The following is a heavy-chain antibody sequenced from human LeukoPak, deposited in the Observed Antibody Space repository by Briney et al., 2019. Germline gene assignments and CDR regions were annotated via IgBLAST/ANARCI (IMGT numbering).Heavy chain of an antibody. Sequence: GGSLRLSCAASGFTFRDYAMAWVRQAPGKGLEWVSSIRNFGETHYADSVRGRFIISRDNSLNTLYLQMNSLRAEDSALYYCANIPPFDYGDYAIRLDWGQGTLVTVSS. CDR3: ANIPPFDYGDYAIRLD. CDR1: GFTFRDYA. J-gene: IGHJ4*02. D-gene: IGHD4-17*01. V-gene: IGHV3-23*01. CDR2: IRNFGET.